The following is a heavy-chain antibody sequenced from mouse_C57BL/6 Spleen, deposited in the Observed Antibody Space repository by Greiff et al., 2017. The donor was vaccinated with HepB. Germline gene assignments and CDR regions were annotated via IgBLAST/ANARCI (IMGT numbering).Heavy chain of an antibody. CDR1: GFTFSDYG. V-gene: IGHV5-17*01. J-gene: IGHJ3*01. CDR2: ISSGSSTI. Sequence: EVKVEESGGGLVKPGGSLKLSCAASGFTFSDYGMHWVRQAPEKGLEWVAYISSGSSTIYYADTVKGRFTISRDNAKNTLFLQMTSLRSEDTAMYYCARVGYDRSFAYWGQGTLVTVSA. D-gene: IGHD2-2*01. CDR3: ARVGYDRSFAY.